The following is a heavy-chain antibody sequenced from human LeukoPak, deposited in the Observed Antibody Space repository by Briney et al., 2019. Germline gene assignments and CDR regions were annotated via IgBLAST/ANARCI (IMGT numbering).Heavy chain of an antibody. D-gene: IGHD3-10*01. J-gene: IGHJ5*02. CDR2: ISGGGEIT. CDR3: ATARHLSPSALIDQ. CDR1: GFTFTNYA. V-gene: IGHV3-23*01. Sequence: PGGSLRHSCVASGFTFTNYALYCVRQAPGKGLDWVSGISGGGEITFYSQSVKGRCTTSRDNSKYTVFLEMNSLKVEDTAIYYCATARHLSPSALIDQLGQGPMVTVSS.